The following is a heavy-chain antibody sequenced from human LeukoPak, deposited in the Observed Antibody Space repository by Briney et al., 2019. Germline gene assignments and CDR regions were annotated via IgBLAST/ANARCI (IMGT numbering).Heavy chain of an antibody. D-gene: IGHD2-2*01. J-gene: IGHJ4*02. Sequence: GGSLRLSCAASGFTFSSYAMSWVRQAPGKGLEWVSAISGSGGSTYYADSVKGRFIISRDNSKNTLYLQMNSLRAEDTAVYYCAKDLGGVPAASGIDYWGQGTLVTVSS. V-gene: IGHV3-23*01. CDR1: GFTFSSYA. CDR3: AKDLGGVPAASGIDY. CDR2: ISGSGGST.